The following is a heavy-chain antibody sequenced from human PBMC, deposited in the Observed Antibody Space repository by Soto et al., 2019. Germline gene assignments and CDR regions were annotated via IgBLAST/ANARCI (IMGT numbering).Heavy chain of an antibody. CDR3: AKDWALGDGYTYYYYYGMDV. CDR2: IYSGGST. CDR1: GFTVSSNY. D-gene: IGHD5-12*01. Sequence: PGGSLRLSCAASGFTVSSNYMSWVRQAPGKGLEWVSVIYSGGSTYYADSVKGRFTISRDNSKNTLYLQMNSLRAEDTAVYYCAKDWALGDGYTYYYYYGMDVWGQGTTVTVSS. J-gene: IGHJ6*02. V-gene: IGHV3-53*01.